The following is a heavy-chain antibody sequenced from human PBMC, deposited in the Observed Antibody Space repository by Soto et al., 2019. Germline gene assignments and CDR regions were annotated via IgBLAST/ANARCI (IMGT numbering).Heavy chain of an antibody. CDR1: GGTFSTST. D-gene: IGHD5-12*01. V-gene: IGHV1-69*08. CDR3: VRDAPIGSVFSDSDALDS. Sequence: QVQLEQSGTEVKKPGSSVKVSCKASGGTFSTSTFTWVRQAPGHGLEWMGRIIPIFGTGDYAPKFQGRVLITADKSTCAVYLELRGLKAEDTAVFFCVRDAPIGSVFSDSDALDSWGQGTLVTVSS. CDR2: IIPIFGTG. J-gene: IGHJ4*02.